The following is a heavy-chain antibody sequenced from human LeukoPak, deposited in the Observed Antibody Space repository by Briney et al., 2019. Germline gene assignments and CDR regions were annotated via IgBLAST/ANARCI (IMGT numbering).Heavy chain of an antibody. CDR2: IRGSGGGP. V-gene: IGHV3-23*01. Sequence: SHTVSHAASGFSFRQYALSWVHQAPRKGLNGVSGIRGSGGGPYYEDSVKGRFTNSRDNAKNTLYLQISSLRADDSAVYYCAIDRDGTGNDPLDYWGQGTLVIVSS. CDR3: AIDRDGTGNDPLDY. J-gene: IGHJ4*02. CDR1: GFSFRQYA. D-gene: IGHD3-10*01.